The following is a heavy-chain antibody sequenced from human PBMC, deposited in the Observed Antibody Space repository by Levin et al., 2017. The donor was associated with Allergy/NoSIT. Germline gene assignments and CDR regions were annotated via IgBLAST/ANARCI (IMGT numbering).Heavy chain of an antibody. J-gene: IGHJ4*02. D-gene: IGHD3-3*02. Sequence: LSLTCAASGFTFSSYAMSWVRQAPGKGLEWVSSISGSGSSTFYADSVKGRFTISRDNSKNTLYLQMNSLRAEDTAVDYCAKESPFFDYWGQGTLVTVSS. CDR1: GFTFSSYA. CDR3: AKESPFFDY. V-gene: IGHV3-23*01. CDR2: ISGSGSST.